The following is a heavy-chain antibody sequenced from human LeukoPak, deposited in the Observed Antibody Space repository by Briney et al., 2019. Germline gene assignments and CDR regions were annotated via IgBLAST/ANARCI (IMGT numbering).Heavy chain of an antibody. Sequence: ASVKVSRKASGGTFSSYAISWVRQAPGQGLEWMGGIIPIFGTANYAQKFQGRVTITTDESTSTAYMELSSLRSEDTAVYYCASPEYYDILTGFGHWGQGTLVTVSS. CDR1: GGTFSSYA. V-gene: IGHV1-69*05. CDR3: ASPEYYDILTGFGH. J-gene: IGHJ4*02. D-gene: IGHD3-9*01. CDR2: IIPIFGTA.